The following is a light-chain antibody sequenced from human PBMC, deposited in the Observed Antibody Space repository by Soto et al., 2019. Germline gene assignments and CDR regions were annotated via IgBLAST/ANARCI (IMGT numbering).Light chain of an antibody. V-gene: IGLV1-40*01. CDR3: QSYDSNLSGDVV. J-gene: IGLJ2*01. CDR1: SSNIGAGYQ. CDR2: DNN. Sequence: QSVLTQPPSVSGAPGQRVTISCTGSSSNIGAGYQVHWYQQPPGTAPKLLIYDNNNRPSGVPDRISGSKSGTSASLAITGLQAEDEAAYYCQSYDSNLSGDVVFGGGTKVTVL.